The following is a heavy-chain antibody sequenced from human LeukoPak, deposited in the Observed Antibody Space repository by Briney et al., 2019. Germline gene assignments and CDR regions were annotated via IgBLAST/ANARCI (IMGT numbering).Heavy chain of an antibody. J-gene: IGHJ4*02. CDR2: IYSGGST. CDR1: GFTVSSNY. V-gene: IGHV3-53*01. D-gene: IGHD3-22*01. CDR3: ARDGYYYDSSGPYYFDY. Sequence: GGSLRLSCAASGFTVSSNYMSWVRQAPGKGLEWVSVIYSGGSTYYADSVKGRFTISRDNSKNTLYLQMSSLRAEDTAVYYCARDGYYYDSSGPYYFDYWGQGTLVTVSS.